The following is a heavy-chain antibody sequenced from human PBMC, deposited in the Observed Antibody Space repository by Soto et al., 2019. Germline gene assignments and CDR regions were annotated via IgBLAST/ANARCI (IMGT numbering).Heavy chain of an antibody. Sequence: QVQLVQSGAEVKKPGASVKVSCKASGYTFTSYAMHWVRQAPGQRLEWMGWINAGNGNTKYSQKFQGRVTITRDTTASTAYMELSSLRSEGTAVYYCAVGIFGVWGPYYYYYYYMDVWGKGTTVTVSS. D-gene: IGHD3-3*01. J-gene: IGHJ6*03. V-gene: IGHV1-3*01. CDR1: GYTFTSYA. CDR2: INAGNGNT. CDR3: AVGIFGVWGPYYYYYYYMDV.